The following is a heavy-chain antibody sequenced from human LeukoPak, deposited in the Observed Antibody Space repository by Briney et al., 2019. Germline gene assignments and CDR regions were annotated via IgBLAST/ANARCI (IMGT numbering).Heavy chain of an antibody. J-gene: IGHJ4*02. V-gene: IGHV3-23*01. Sequence: GGSLRLSCPVSRFTFSSYAMSWVRQAPGRGLEWASVISGSGGSTTYADSVKGRFTISRDNSKNTLYLQMNSLRAEDTAVYYCAKHQYYDTSGFPTSLDSWGQGTLVTVSS. CDR3: AKHQYYDTSGFPTSLDS. CDR1: RFTFSSYA. D-gene: IGHD3-22*01. CDR2: ISGSGGST.